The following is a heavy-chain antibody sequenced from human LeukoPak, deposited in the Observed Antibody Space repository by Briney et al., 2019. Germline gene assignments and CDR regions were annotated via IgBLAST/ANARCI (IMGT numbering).Heavy chain of an antibody. CDR2: INHSGST. J-gene: IGHJ6*02. CDR1: GGSFSGYY. V-gene: IGHV4-34*01. CDR3: ARVKVAHYYYYGMDV. Sequence: SETLSLTCAVYGGSFSGYYWSWIRQPPGKGLEWIGEINHSGSTNYNPSLKSRVTMSVDTSKNQFSLKLSSVTAADTAVYYCARVKVAHYYYYGMDVWGQGTTVTVSS. D-gene: IGHD2-15*01.